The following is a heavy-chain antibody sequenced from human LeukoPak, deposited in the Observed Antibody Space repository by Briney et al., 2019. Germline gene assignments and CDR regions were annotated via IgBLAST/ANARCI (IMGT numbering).Heavy chain of an antibody. V-gene: IGHV3-21*01. CDR1: GFTFSRYT. Sequence: KSGGSLRLSCAASGFTFSRYTMNWVRQGPGKGLEWVSSIRNSSSHIFYADSVKGRFIISRDNAQNSLFLQMNSLRPEDTAVYYCARVQSSIVMSPIPTFDYWGQGILVTVSS. CDR3: ARVQSSIVMSPIPTFDY. D-gene: IGHD2-21*02. CDR2: IRNSSSHI. J-gene: IGHJ4*02.